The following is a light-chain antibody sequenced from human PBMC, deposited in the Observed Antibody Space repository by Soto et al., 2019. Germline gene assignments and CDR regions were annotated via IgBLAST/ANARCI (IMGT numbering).Light chain of an antibody. CDR2: GAS. J-gene: IGKJ1*01. CDR3: QQYHKRPPDRT. Sequence: EIVMTQSPATLSVSPGERATLSCRASQSVGSNLAWYQQKPGQAPRLLIYGASTRATGIPARFSGSGSGTEFSLTISSRQSEDVEISFCQQYHKRPPDRTFGQGTKVEIK. V-gene: IGKV3-15*01. CDR1: QSVGSN.